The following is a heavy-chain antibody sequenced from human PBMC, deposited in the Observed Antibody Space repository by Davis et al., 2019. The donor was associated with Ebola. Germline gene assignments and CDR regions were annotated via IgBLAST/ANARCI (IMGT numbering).Heavy chain of an antibody. Sequence: SVKVSCKASGYTFTSYAMNWVRQAPGQGLEWMGRIIPILGIANYAQKFQGRVTITADKSTSTAYMELSSLRSEDTAVYYCAREWGGPGADYWGQGTLVTVSS. V-gene: IGHV1-69*04. CDR2: IIPILGIA. CDR3: AREWGGPGADY. J-gene: IGHJ4*02. D-gene: IGHD3-16*01. CDR1: GYTFTSYA.